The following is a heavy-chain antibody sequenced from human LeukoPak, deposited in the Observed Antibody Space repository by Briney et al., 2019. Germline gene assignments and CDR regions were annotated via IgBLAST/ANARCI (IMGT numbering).Heavy chain of an antibody. CDR2: IIPIFGTA. CDR1: GYTFTSYG. Sequence: SVKVSCKASGYTFTSYGISWVRQAPGQGLEWMGGIIPIFGTANYAQKFQGRVTITADESTTTGYMELRSLRSDDTAVYYCARPWSGSYYSYYYYGMDVWGQGTTVTVSS. J-gene: IGHJ6*02. V-gene: IGHV1-69*13. D-gene: IGHD1-26*01. CDR3: ARPWSGSYYSYYYYGMDV.